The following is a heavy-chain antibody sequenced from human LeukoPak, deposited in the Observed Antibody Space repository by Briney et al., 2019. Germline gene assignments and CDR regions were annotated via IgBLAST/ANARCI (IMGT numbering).Heavy chain of an antibody. J-gene: IGHJ3*01. Sequence: LPGGSLRLSCAASGFTFGNSWVHWVRQAPGKGLVWVSLINADRSTATYADSVKGRFTISRDNARNTLSLQMNSLTIEDTAVYYCVVVVEPPDSDGFDVWGQGTMITVSS. CDR1: GFTFGNSW. V-gene: IGHV3-74*01. CDR3: VVVVEPPDSDGFDV. D-gene: IGHD1-14*01. CDR2: INADRSTA.